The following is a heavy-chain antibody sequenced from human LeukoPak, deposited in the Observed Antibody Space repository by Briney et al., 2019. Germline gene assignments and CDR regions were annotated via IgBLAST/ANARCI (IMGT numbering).Heavy chain of an antibody. Sequence: GGSLRLSCAASGLTFSSYAMSWVRQAPGKGLEWVSAISGSGGSTYYADSVKGRFTISRDNSKNTLYLQMNSLRAEDTAVYYCAKPGIAAAGTREAFDIWGQGTMVTVSS. J-gene: IGHJ3*02. D-gene: IGHD6-13*01. CDR1: GLTFSSYA. CDR2: ISGSGGST. CDR3: AKPGIAAAGTREAFDI. V-gene: IGHV3-23*01.